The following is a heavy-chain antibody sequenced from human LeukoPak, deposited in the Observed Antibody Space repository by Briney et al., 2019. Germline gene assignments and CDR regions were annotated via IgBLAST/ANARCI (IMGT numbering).Heavy chain of an antibody. Sequence: SETLSLTCAVYGGSFSGYYWSWIRQSPGKELEWIGEISHSGSTYYNPSLKSRVTISLDTSKNHFSLKLTSVTAADTAVYYCARGVSDQNWGQGTLVTVSS. V-gene: IGHV4-34*01. CDR3: ARGVSDQN. CDR2: ISHSGST. J-gene: IGHJ4*02. CDR1: GGSFSGYY.